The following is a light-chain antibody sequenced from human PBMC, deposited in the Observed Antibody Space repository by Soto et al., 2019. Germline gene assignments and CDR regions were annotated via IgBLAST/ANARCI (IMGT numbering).Light chain of an antibody. CDR1: SSNIGSNY. CDR2: RNN. V-gene: IGLV1-47*01. Sequence: QAVVTQPPSASGTPGQRVTISCSGSSSNIGSNYVYWYQQLPGTAPKLLIYRNNQRPSGVPDRFSGSKSGTSASLAISGLRSEDEADYYCAAWDDSLSGVFGGGTKLTVL. J-gene: IGLJ3*02. CDR3: AAWDDSLSGV.